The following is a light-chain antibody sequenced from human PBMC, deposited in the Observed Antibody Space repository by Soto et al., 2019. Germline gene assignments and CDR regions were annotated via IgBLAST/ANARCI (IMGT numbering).Light chain of an antibody. CDR3: QQANGGT. CDR2: AAS. Sequence: DIQMTQSPSSVSASVGDRVSVTCRASQGLSSWLARYQQKPGRAPTLLIYAASTFQSGVPSRFSGSESGTDFTLTISSLQPEDCPTYGCQQANGGTFGPGTTVDI. V-gene: IGKV1-12*01. J-gene: IGKJ3*01. CDR1: QGLSSW.